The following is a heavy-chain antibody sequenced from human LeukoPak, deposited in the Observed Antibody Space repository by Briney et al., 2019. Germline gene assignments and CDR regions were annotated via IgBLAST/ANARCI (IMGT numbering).Heavy chain of an antibody. D-gene: IGHD5-18*01. CDR3: AREDTAMVIGYNWFDP. J-gene: IGHJ5*02. Sequence: ASVKVSCKASGGTFSSNTISWVRQAPGQGLEWMGGIIPIFGTANSAQKFQGRVTVTADESTSTAYMELSSLRSEDTAVYYCAREDTAMVIGYNWFDPWGQGTLVTVSS. CDR1: GGTFSSNT. CDR2: IIPIFGTA. V-gene: IGHV1-69*13.